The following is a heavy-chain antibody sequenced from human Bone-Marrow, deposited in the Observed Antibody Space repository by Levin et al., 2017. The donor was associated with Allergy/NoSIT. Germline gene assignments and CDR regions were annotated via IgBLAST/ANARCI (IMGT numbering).Heavy chain of an antibody. D-gene: IGHD2-15*01. J-gene: IGHJ4*02. CDR3: AGGAGGSVTFEN. CDR2: IIPLFGIV. V-gene: IGHV1-69*13. CDR1: GGTLKKDA. Sequence: ASVKVSCKASGGTLKKDAISWVRQAPGQGLEWMGGIIPLFGIVHYAQKLLGRVTITADESTATVYMDLSSLRSDDTAVYYCAGGAGGSVTFENWGQGTVVTVSS.